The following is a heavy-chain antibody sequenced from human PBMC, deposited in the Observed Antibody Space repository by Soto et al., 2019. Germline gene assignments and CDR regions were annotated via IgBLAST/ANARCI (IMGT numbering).Heavy chain of an antibody. CDR2: ISGSGGSR. V-gene: IGHV3-23*01. CDR3: AKESSSSLFRYNWFDP. D-gene: IGHD6-13*01. CDR1: GFTFSSFA. J-gene: IGHJ5*02. Sequence: EVQLLESGGGLEQPGGSLRLSCAASGFTFSSFAMSWVRQTPGKGLEWVSTISGSGGSRYYADSVRGRFTISRDSSENTLDLQMNSLRVEDTAVYFCAKESSSSLFRYNWFDPWGQGALVTVSS.